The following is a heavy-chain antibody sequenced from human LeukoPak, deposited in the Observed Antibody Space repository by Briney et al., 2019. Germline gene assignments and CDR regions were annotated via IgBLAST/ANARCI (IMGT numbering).Heavy chain of an antibody. V-gene: IGHV1-2*02. D-gene: IGHD5-12*01. CDR2: INPKSGGT. J-gene: IGHJ6*02. CDR3: AKYSGYDGYYYAMDV. Sequence: GASLKVSCKASGYTLTRFYIHWVRQAPGQGLEWVGWINPKSGGTNYAQKFQGRVTVTRDTSINTAYMEVSSLKSDDTAVYYCAKYSGYDGYYYAMDVWGQGTTVTVSS. CDR1: GYTLTRFY.